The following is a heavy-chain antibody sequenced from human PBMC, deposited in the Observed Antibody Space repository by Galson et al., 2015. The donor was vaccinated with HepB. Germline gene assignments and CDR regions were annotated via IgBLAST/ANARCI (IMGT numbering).Heavy chain of an antibody. CDR2: TYYRSKWYN. Sequence: AISGDSVSSDSAAWNWIRQSPSRGLEWLGRTYYRSKWYNDYAPSVKGRITINPDTSKNQFSLQLKYVTPEDTAVYFCARGGRGSSPPHSYFAYWGRGTLVTVSS. CDR1: GDSVSSDSAA. V-gene: IGHV6-1*01. J-gene: IGHJ4*02. D-gene: IGHD1-26*01. CDR3: ARGGRGSSPPHSYFAY.